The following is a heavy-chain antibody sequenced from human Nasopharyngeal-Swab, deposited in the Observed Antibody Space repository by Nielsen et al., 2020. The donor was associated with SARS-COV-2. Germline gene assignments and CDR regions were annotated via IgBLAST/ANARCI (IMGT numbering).Heavy chain of an antibody. V-gene: IGHV1-46*01. CDR3: ARAETYGSGSYYGRSDAFDI. CDR2: INPSGGST. CDR1: GYTFTSYY. Sequence: SVKVSCKASGYTFTSYYMHWVRQAPGQGLEWMGIINPSGGSTSYAQKFQGRVTMTRDTSTSTVYMELSSLRSEDTAVYYCARAETYGSGSYYGRSDAFDIWGQGTMVTVSS. D-gene: IGHD3-10*01. J-gene: IGHJ3*02.